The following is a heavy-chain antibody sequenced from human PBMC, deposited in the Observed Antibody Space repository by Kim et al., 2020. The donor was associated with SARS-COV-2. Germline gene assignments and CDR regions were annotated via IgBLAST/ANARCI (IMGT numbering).Heavy chain of an antibody. CDR1: GFTVSSNY. V-gene: IGHV3-53*01. Sequence: GGSLRLSCAASGFTVSSNYMSWVRQAPGKGLEWVSVIYSGGSTYYADSVKGRCTISRDNSKNTLYLQMNSLRAEDTAVYYCASWPDADAFDIWGQGKMVTVSS. CDR2: IYSGGST. CDR3: ASWPDADAFDI. J-gene: IGHJ3*02.